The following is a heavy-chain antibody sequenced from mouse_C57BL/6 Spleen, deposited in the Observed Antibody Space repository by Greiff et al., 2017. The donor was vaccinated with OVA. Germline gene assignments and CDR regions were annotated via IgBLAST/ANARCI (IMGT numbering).Heavy chain of an antibody. CDR2: IYPGSGNT. D-gene: IGHD2-4*01. CDR3: ARSAIYDYGAFDY. Sequence: QVQLQQSGAELVRPGASVKLSCKASGYTFTDYYINWVKQRPGQGLEWIARIYPGSGNTYYNEKFKGKATLTAEKSSSTAYMQLSSLTSEDSAVYFCARSAIYDYGAFDYWGQGTTLTVSS. V-gene: IGHV1-76*01. J-gene: IGHJ2*01. CDR1: GYTFTDYY.